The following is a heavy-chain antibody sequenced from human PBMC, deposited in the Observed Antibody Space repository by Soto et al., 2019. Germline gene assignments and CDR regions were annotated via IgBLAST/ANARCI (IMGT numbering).Heavy chain of an antibody. CDR1: GYTFTHYY. V-gene: IGHV1-2*02. D-gene: IGHD2-21*02. Sequence: ASVKVSCKASGYTFTHYYMHWVRQAPGQGLEWMGWINPNSGGTNYAQKFQGRVTMNRDTSISTAYMELSSLRSDDTAVYYCARDSPSLTYCGGDCYSIDYWGQGTLVTVSS. CDR3: ARDSPSLTYCGGDCYSIDY. CDR2: INPNSGGT. J-gene: IGHJ4*02.